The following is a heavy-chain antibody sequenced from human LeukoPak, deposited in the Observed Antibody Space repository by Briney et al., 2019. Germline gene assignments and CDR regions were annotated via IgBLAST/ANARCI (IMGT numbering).Heavy chain of an antibody. CDR1: GYAIGSSHY. D-gene: IGHD2-21*01. J-gene: IGHJ2*01. Sequence: PSETLSLTCDVSGYAIGSSHYWGWIRQPPGRGLQWIGHVNFHGTSAYNASLRGRVTISIEAPKNRFSLRLTSATGADAAIYYCARVVSQAAPDWYMDVWGGGTVVIVSS. CDR3: ARVVSQAAPDWYMDV. CDR2: VNFHGTS. V-gene: IGHV4-38-2*01.